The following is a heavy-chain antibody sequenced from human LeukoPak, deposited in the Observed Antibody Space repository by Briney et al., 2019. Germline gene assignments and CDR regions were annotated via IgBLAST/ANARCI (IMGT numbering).Heavy chain of an antibody. D-gene: IGHD3-22*01. CDR1: GGSISSYY. Sequence: NPSETLSLTCTVSGGSISSYYWSWIRQPPGKGLEWIGYIYYSGSTNYNPSLKSRVTISVDTSKNQFSLKLSSATAADTAVYYCASHSSGYLQFDYWGQGTLVTVSS. CDR2: IYYSGST. V-gene: IGHV4-59*01. CDR3: ASHSSGYLQFDY. J-gene: IGHJ4*02.